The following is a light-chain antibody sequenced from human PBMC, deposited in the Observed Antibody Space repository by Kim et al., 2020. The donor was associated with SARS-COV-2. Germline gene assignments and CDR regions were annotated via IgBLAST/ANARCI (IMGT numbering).Light chain of an antibody. CDR1: QNVRNH. V-gene: IGKV3-11*01. CDR2: DTS. J-gene: IGKJ4*01. Sequence: LPPGEGAPLSFRASQNVRNHLTWYRQTPGQAPRLRIYDTSFRATGVPARFSGSGSGTDFTLTISSLEPEDFAVYYCHQRYDWPLTFGGGTKVDIK. CDR3: HQRYDWPLT.